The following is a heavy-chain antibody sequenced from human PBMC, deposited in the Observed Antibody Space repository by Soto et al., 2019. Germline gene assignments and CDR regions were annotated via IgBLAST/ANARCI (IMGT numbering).Heavy chain of an antibody. CDR2: LFYDRTGK. Sequence: QVQLVESGGGVVQPGRSLRLSCAASGFTFSTYLMHWVRQAPGKGLEWVAVLFYDRTGKYYADSVKGRFTISRDNSKNTLYLQMNSLRAEDTAVYYCARVPTGVGGSAFDYWGQGTLVTVSS. J-gene: IGHJ4*02. D-gene: IGHD2-15*01. CDR1: GFTFSTYL. CDR3: ARVPTGVGGSAFDY. V-gene: IGHV3-30-3*01.